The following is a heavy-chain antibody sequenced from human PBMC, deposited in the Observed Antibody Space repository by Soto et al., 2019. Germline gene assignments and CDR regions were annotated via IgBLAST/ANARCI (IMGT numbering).Heavy chain of an antibody. CDR1: GFTFSSYA. CDR3: AKGDSYGYYYYYGMDV. J-gene: IGHJ6*02. D-gene: IGHD5-18*01. Sequence: EVQLLESGGGLVQPGGSLRLSCAASGFTFSSYAMSWVRQAPGKGLEWVSAISGSGGSTYYADSVKGRFTISRDKSKTTLYLQMNSLRAEDTAVYYCAKGDSYGYYYYYGMDVWCQGTTVTVSS. V-gene: IGHV3-23*01. CDR2: ISGSGGST.